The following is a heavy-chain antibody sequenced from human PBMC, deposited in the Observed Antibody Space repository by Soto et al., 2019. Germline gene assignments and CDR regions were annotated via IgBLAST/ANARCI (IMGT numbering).Heavy chain of an antibody. D-gene: IGHD2-15*01. Sequence: GGSLRLSCAASGFTFSSYGMHWVRQAPGKGLEWVAVISYDGSNKYYADSVKGRFTISRDNSKNTLYLQMNSLRAEDTAVYYCAKKDIVVVVAAHRGDAFDIWGQGTMVTVSS. V-gene: IGHV3-30*18. CDR1: GFTFSSYG. J-gene: IGHJ3*02. CDR3: AKKDIVVVVAAHRGDAFDI. CDR2: ISYDGSNK.